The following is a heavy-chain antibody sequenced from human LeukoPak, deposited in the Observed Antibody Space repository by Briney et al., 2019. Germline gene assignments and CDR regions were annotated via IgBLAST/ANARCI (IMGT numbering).Heavy chain of an antibody. J-gene: IGHJ4*02. CDR1: GYTFTSYD. V-gene: IGHV1-8*01. D-gene: IGHD3-16*02. CDR2: MNPNSGNT. Sequence: ASVKASCKVSGYTFTSYDINWVRQATGQGLEWMGWMNPNSGNTGYAQKFQGRVTMTRNTSISTAYMELSSLRSGDTAVYYCARAPPSSSYQFDYWGQGTLVTVPS. CDR3: ARAPPSSSYQFDY.